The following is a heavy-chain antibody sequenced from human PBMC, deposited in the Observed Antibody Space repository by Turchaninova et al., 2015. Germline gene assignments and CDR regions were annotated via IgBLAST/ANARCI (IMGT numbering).Heavy chain of an antibody. CDR3: ARDGGSVAAFDY. V-gene: IGHV4-59*01. Sequence: QVQLQESGPGLVKPSETLSLTCTVSGGSISSYYWSWIRQPPGKGLEWSGEIYYSGCTTYNTCTTSRVTMSANTSKNKFSLKLSSVTAADTAVYYCARDGGSVAAFDYWGQGTLVTVSS. J-gene: IGHJ4*02. D-gene: IGHD3-10*01. CDR2: IYYSGCT. CDR1: GGSISSYY.